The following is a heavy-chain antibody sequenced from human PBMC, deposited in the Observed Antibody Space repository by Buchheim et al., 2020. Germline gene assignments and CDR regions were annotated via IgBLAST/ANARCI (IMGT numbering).Heavy chain of an antibody. CDR1: GGSISSSNW. CDR3: ARGLPNASYHTIEYYFEY. J-gene: IGHJ4*02. D-gene: IGHD2-8*01. Sequence: QVQLQESGPGLVKPSGTLSLTCAVSGGSISSSNWWSWVRQPPGKGLEWFGEIYHSGSTNYNPSIKSRVTISVDKSKNKLSPELSSVTAAGTAVYYCARGLPNASYHTIEYYFEYWGQGTL. V-gene: IGHV4-4*02. CDR2: IYHSGST.